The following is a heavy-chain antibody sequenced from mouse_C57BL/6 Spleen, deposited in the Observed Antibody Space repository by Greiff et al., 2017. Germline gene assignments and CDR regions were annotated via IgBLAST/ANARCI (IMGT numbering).Heavy chain of an antibody. CDR1: GYTFTSYW. Sequence: VQLQQPGAELVKPGASVKMSCKASGYTFTSYWITWVKQRPGQGLEWIGDIYPGSGSTNYNEKFKSKATLTVDTSSSTAYMQLSSLTSEDSAVYYCARFTTVVRGYYAMDYWGQGTSVTVSS. CDR2: IYPGSGST. CDR3: ARFTTVVRGYYAMDY. D-gene: IGHD1-1*01. J-gene: IGHJ4*01. V-gene: IGHV1-55*01.